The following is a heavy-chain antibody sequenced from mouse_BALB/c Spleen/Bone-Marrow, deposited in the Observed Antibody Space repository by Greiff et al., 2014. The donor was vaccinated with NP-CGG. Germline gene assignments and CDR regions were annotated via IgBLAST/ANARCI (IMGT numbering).Heavy chain of an antibody. V-gene: IGHV1S81*02. Sequence: VQLQQSGAELVKPGASVKLSCKASGYTFTSYWMHWVKQRPGQGLEWIGEINPSNGRTNYNEKFKSKATLTVDKFSSIAYMQLSSLTSEDSAVYYCARYATATYWFAYWGQGTLVTVSA. CDR3: ARYATATYWFAY. CDR2: INPSNGRT. CDR1: GYTFTSYW. D-gene: IGHD1-2*01. J-gene: IGHJ3*01.